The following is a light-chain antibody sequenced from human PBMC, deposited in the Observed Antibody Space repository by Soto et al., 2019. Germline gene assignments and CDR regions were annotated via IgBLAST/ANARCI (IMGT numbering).Light chain of an antibody. J-gene: IGKJ1*01. CDR2: GAS. V-gene: IGKV3-15*01. CDR3: QQYGYSPIT. Sequence: ETVMTQSPATLSVSPGERATLSCRASQSVSGNLAWYQQKPGQPPRLLIYGASYRATGIPARFSGSGSGTEFTLTISGLQSEDIAVYYCQQYGYSPITFGQGTKVDIK. CDR1: QSVSGN.